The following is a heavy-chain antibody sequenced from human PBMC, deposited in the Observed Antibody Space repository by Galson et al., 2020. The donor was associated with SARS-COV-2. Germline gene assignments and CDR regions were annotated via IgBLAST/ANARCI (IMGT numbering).Heavy chain of an antibody. CDR2: ISYDGILK. CDR1: GFTFSSYA. CDR3: ARDLSGYGFDY. J-gene: IGHJ4*02. Sequence: SLKISCAASGFTFSSYAMHWVRQAPGKGLEWVAVISYDGILKHYADSVKGRFTISRDNSKNTLYLQMHSLRAEDTAVYYCARDLSGYGFDYWGQGILVSVSS. V-gene: IGHV3-30*04. D-gene: IGHD5-12*01.